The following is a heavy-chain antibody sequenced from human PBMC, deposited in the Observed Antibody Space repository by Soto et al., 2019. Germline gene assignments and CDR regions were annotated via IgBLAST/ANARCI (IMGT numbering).Heavy chain of an antibody. J-gene: IGHJ1*01. Sequence: EVPLLESGGGLVQPGESLRLSSAASGFIYRTYTMNWVRQAPGKGLEWVSGISGDGDITYYADSVKGRFTISRDNSRHPLYLQMNSLRAEATAVYYCVKDACRVTLRRAPDWGQGTLVTVSS. CDR1: GFIYRTYT. D-gene: IGHD3-22*01. CDR2: ISGDGDIT. V-gene: IGHV3-23*01. CDR3: VKDACRVTLRRAPD.